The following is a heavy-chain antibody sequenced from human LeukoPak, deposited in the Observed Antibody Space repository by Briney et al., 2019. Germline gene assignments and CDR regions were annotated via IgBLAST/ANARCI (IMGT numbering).Heavy chain of an antibody. D-gene: IGHD3-16*02. J-gene: IGHJ3*02. Sequence: SQTLSLTCAVSGGSISSGGYSWSWIRQPPGKGLEWIGYIYHSESTYYNPSLKSRVTISVDRSKNQFSLKLSSVTAADTAVYYCARISNTFGGVIVPSGAFDIWGQGTMVTVSS. V-gene: IGHV4-30-2*01. CDR2: IYHSEST. CDR1: GGSISSGGYS. CDR3: ARISNTFGGVIVPSGAFDI.